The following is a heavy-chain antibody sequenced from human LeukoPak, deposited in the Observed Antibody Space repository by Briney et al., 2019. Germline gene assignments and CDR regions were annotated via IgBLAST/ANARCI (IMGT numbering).Heavy chain of an antibody. CDR1: GGSFSGYY. CDR3: AGYREYWDWHFDL. J-gene: IGHJ2*01. CDR2: INHSGST. Sequence: SETLSLTCAVYGGSFSGYYWSWIRQPPGKGLEWIGEINHSGSTNYNPSLKSRVTISIDTSKNQFSLKLTSVTAADTAVYYCAGYREYWDWHFDLWGRGAPVTVSP. D-gene: IGHD2-8*02. V-gene: IGHV4-34*01.